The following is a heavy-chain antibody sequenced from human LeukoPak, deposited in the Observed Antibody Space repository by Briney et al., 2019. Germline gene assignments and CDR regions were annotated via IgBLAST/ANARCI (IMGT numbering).Heavy chain of an antibody. Sequence: AGVSLRLSCSASGFTFSNYAMHGVRQAPGKGLEYVSGISSNGGSTYYAASVEGRFAISRDNSKNTLYLQMSSLRPEDTAVYHCVKGGWIQLLGPFDYWGQGTLVTVSS. CDR3: VKGGWIQLLGPFDY. CDR1: GFTFSNYA. J-gene: IGHJ4*02. D-gene: IGHD5-18*01. V-gene: IGHV3-64D*06. CDR2: ISSNGGST.